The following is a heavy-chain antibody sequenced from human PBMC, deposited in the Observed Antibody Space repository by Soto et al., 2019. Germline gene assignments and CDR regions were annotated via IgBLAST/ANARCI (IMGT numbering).Heavy chain of an antibody. D-gene: IGHD4-17*01. V-gene: IGHV1-8*01. J-gene: IGHJ5*01. CDR2: MNPNSNNT. Sequence: EASVKVSCKAPGYPFTSYDIHWVRQATGQGVEWMGWMNPNSNNTGYAQKFQGRVTMTTNTSISTAYMELSSLGSEDTAVYYCATSPRRVVRSDYAGGWCDSWGQGTLVTVSS. CDR3: ATSPRRVVRSDYAGGWCDS. CDR1: GYPFTSYD.